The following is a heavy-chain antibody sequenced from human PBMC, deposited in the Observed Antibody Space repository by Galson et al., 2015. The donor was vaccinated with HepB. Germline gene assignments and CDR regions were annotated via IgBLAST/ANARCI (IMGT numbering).Heavy chain of an antibody. CDR3: AKDQDSSGWQPRYYFDY. CDR1: GFTFSSYG. CDR2: IRYDGSNK. Sequence: LRLSCAASGFTFSSYGMHWVRQAPGKGLEWVAFIRYDGSNKYYADSVKGRFTISRNNSKNTLYLQMNSLRAEDTAVYYCAKDQDSSGWQPRYYFDYWGQGTLVTVSS. D-gene: IGHD6-19*01. J-gene: IGHJ4*02. V-gene: IGHV3-30*02.